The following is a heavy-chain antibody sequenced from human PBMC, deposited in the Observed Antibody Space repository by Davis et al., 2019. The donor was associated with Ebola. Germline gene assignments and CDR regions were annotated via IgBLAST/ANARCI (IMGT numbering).Heavy chain of an antibody. J-gene: IGHJ4*02. CDR1: GGSFSGYY. V-gene: IGHV4-34*01. CDR2: INHSGST. Sequence: MPSETLSLICAVYGGSFSGYYWSWIRQPPGKGLEWIGEINHSGSTNYNPSLKSRVTISVDTSKNQFSLKLSSVTAADTAVYYCARETYLDYWGQGTLVTVSS. CDR3: ARETYLDY.